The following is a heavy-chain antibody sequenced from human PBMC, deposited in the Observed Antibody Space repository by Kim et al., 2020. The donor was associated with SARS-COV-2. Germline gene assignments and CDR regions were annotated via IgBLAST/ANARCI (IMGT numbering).Heavy chain of an antibody. CDR3: ARRGEYCTNGVLYNWYYCMDV. J-gene: IGHJ6*03. CDR2: IYSGGST. D-gene: IGHD2-8*01. V-gene: IGHV3-66*01. Sequence: GGSLRLSCAASGFTVSSNYMSWVRQAPGKGLECVAVIYSGGSTYYADSVKGRFTISRDNSKNTLYLQMNSRRAEDAAVYYCARRGEYCTNGVLYNWYYCMDVWGKGTTVTVSS. CDR1: GFTVSSNY.